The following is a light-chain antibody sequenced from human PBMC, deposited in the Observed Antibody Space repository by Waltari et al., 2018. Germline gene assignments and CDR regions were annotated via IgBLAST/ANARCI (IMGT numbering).Light chain of an antibody. CDR2: AAS. CDR3: QQSYSTPRT. Sequence: DIQMTQSPSSLSASVGDRVTIPCRAIQSISSYLNWYQQKPGKAPKLLIYAASSLQSGVPSRFSGSGSGTDVTLTISSLQPEDFATYYCQQSYSTPRTFGGGTKVEIK. J-gene: IGKJ4*01. V-gene: IGKV1-39*01. CDR1: QSISSY.